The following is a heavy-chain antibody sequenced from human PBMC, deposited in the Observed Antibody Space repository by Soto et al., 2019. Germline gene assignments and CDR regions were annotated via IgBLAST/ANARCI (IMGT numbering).Heavy chain of an antibody. J-gene: IGHJ6*02. V-gene: IGHV1-24*01. CDR3: AVMAPSIVVVPAAPYGMDV. D-gene: IGHD2-2*01. CDR2: FDPEDGET. CDR1: GYTITELF. Sequence: ASVKVCCKISGYTITELFMHWVLKTPGKGLEWMGGFDPEDGETIYAQKFQGRVTMTEDTSTDTAYMELSSLRSEDTAVYYCAVMAPSIVVVPAAPYGMDVWGQGTTVTVS.